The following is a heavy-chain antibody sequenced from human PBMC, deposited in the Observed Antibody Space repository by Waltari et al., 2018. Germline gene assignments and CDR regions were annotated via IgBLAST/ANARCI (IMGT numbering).Heavy chain of an antibody. CDR2: IIPLLGIA. Sequence: QVQLVQSGAEVKKPGSSVKVSCKASGGTFSSYAISWVRQAPGQGLEWMGGIIPLLGIANYAKKFQGRVTITADKSTSTAYMELSSLRSEDTAVYYCAIPVVPAAKFRPMDVWGQGTTVTVSS. CDR1: GGTFSSYA. CDR3: AIPVVPAAKFRPMDV. J-gene: IGHJ6*02. V-gene: IGHV1-69*10. D-gene: IGHD2-2*01.